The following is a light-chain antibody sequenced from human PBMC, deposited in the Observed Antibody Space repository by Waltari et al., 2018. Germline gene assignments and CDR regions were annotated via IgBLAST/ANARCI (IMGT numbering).Light chain of an antibody. V-gene: IGLV2-11*01. Sequence: QSALTQPRSVSGSPGQSVTISCPGTSSDVGPYRYVAWYQHHPGKAPKVMIFAVSSRPSGFPERFSGYKAGNTASLTISGLQAEDEADYYCCSYAGDAVYMFGGGTKVTVL. CDR1: SSDVGPYRY. J-gene: IGLJ3*02. CDR2: AVS. CDR3: CSYAGDAVYM.